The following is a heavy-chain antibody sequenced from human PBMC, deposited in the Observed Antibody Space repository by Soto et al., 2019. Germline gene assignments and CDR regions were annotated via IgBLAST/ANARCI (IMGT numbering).Heavy chain of an antibody. V-gene: IGHV1-8*01. CDR2: MNPISGNT. Sequence: QVQLVQSGAEVKKPGASVKVSCKASGYTFTSYDINWVRQATGQGLEWMGWMNPISGNTGYAQKFQGRGTMTRNTSISTAYMELSSLRSEDTAVYYCASYSNSWNYYYYGMDVWGQGTTVTVSS. D-gene: IGHD6-13*01. J-gene: IGHJ6*02. CDR1: GYTFTSYD. CDR3: ASYSNSWNYYYYGMDV.